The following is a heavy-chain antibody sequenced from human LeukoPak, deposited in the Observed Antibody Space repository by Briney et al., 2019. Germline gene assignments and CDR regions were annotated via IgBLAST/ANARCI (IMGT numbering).Heavy chain of an antibody. J-gene: IGHJ4*02. CDR2: IKQDGSEI. Sequence: PGGSMTLAWPASGFTFSRYWMSCVRQAAGKGLGWEANIKQDGSEIYYVDSVKGRFTISRDNAKNSLYLQMNSLRAEDTAVYYCARDSPLGGLFDYWGQGTLVTVSS. CDR1: GFTFSRYW. CDR3: ARDSPLGGLFDY. D-gene: IGHD3-10*01. V-gene: IGHV3-7*01.